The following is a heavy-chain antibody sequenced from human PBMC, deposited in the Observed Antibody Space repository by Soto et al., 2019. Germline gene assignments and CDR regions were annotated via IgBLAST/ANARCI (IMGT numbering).Heavy chain of an antibody. CDR3: ARVPDY. J-gene: IGHJ4*02. V-gene: IGHV4-34*01. CDR2: INHSGST. CDR1: GGSFSGYY. Sequence: SETLSLTCAVYGGSFSGYYLTWIRQPPGKGLEWIGEINHSGSTNYNPSLKSRVTISVDTSKNQFSLKLSSVTAADTAVYYCARVPDYWGQGTLVTVSS.